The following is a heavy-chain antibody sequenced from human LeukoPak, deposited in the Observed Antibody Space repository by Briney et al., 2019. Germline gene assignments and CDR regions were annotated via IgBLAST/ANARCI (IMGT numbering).Heavy chain of an antibody. CDR2: IYYSGST. J-gene: IGHJ3*02. D-gene: IGHD4-17*01. Sequence: PSETLSLTCTVSGGSISSSSYYWGWIRQPPGKGLEWIGSIYYSGSTYYNPSLKSRVTISVDTSKNQFSLNLSSVTAADTAVYYCARDPHYGDILNDPFDMWGQGTMVTVSS. CDR1: GGSISSSSYY. V-gene: IGHV4-39*02. CDR3: ARDPHYGDILNDPFDM.